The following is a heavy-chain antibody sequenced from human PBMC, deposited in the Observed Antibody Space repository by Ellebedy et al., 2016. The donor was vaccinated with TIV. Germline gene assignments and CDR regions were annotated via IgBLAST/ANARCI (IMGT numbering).Heavy chain of an antibody. V-gene: IGHV1-8*01. CDR1: GYIFTSLD. CDR3: ARGVEAGVDY. CDR2: MNPNSGIT. J-gene: IGHJ4*02. D-gene: IGHD5-24*01. Sequence: ASVKVSCKTSGYIFTSLDINWVRQATGLGLEWMGWMNPNSGITGYAQKFQGRVTMTRDTSISTAYMELSSLGSDDTAVYYWARGVEAGVDYWGQGTLVTVSS.